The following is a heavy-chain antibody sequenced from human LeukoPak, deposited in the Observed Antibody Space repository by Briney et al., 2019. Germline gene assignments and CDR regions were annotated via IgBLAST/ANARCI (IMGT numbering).Heavy chain of an antibody. Sequence: GGSLRLSCATSGFTFSSYSMNWVRQAPGKGLEWVSHITASGTAMFYADSVKGRFTISRDNAKNSLYLQMNSLRDEDTAVYYCASSGSYRFDYWGQGTLVTVSS. CDR3: ASSGSYRFDY. D-gene: IGHD1-26*01. CDR1: GFTFSSYS. CDR2: ITASGTAM. J-gene: IGHJ4*02. V-gene: IGHV3-48*02.